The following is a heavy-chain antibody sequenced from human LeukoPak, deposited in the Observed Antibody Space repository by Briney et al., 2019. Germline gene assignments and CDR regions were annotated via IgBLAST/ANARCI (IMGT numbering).Heavy chain of an antibody. V-gene: IGHV1-3*01. J-gene: IGHJ4*02. D-gene: IGHD2-2*01. CDR3: ARGYCSSTSCQYYFDY. Sequence: ASVKVSCKASGYTFINYALHWVRQAPGQRLEWMGWTNAGNGDTRYSQRFQGRVTITRDTSVSTVDMELSSLRSEDTAVYYCARGYCSSTSCQYYFDYWGQGTLVTVSP. CDR2: TNAGNGDT. CDR1: GYTFINYA.